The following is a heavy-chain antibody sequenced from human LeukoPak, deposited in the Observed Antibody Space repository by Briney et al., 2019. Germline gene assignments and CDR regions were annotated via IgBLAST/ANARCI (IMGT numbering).Heavy chain of an antibody. CDR2: IYSGGST. V-gene: IGHV3-53*01. Sequence: PGGSLRLSCAASGFTVSSNYMSWVRQAPGKGLEWVSVIYSGGSTYYADSVKGRFTISRDNSKNTLYLQMNSLRAEDTAVYYCASRGYDILTGYPGYYFDYWGQGTLVTVSS. CDR1: GFTVSSNY. CDR3: ASRGYDILTGYPGYYFDY. J-gene: IGHJ4*02. D-gene: IGHD3-9*01.